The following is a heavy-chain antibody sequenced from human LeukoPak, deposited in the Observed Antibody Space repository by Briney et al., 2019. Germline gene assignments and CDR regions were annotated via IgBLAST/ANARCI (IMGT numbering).Heavy chain of an antibody. J-gene: IGHJ4*02. CDR2: MFTSGST. V-gene: IGHV4-4*07. CDR3: ARGLVVPAASPFDY. CDR1: GGSISSYY. D-gene: IGHD2-2*01. Sequence: SETLSLTCTVSGGSISSYYWSWIRQPAGKGLEWIGRMFTSGSTRYNPSLKSRVTMSLDTSKNQFSLKLSSVTAADTAVYYCARGLVVPAASPFDYWGQGTLVTVSS.